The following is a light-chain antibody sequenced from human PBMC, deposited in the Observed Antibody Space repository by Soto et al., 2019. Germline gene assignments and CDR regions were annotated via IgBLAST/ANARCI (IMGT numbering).Light chain of an antibody. Sequence: QSVLTQPPSASGSPGQSVTISCTGTSSDVGDNYVSWYQQHLGKAPKLIIYEVSQPPSGVPDRFSGSKSGNTASLTVSGLQTEDEADYYCSAHAGSNNFVFGSGTKVTVL. CDR1: SSDVGDNY. J-gene: IGLJ1*01. CDR3: SAHAGSNNFV. V-gene: IGLV2-8*01. CDR2: EVS.